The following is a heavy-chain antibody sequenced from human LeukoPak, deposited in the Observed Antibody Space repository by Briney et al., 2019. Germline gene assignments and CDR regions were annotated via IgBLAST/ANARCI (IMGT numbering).Heavy chain of an antibody. CDR3: ARVGPAAYYYYYYGMDV. CDR1: GFTFSSYW. Sequence: GGSLRLSCAASGFTFSSYWMSWVRQAPGKGLEWVANIKQDGSEKYYVDSVKGRFTIYRDNAKNSLYLQMNSLRAEDTAVYYGARVGPAAYYYYYYGMDVWGKGTTVTVSS. CDR2: IKQDGSEK. V-gene: IGHV3-7*03. J-gene: IGHJ6*04. D-gene: IGHD2-2*01.